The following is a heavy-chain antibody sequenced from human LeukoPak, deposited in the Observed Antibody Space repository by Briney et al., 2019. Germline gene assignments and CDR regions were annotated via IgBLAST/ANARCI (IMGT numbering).Heavy chain of an antibody. Sequence: GGSLRLSCATSGFTFSSYGMHWVRQAPGKGLEWVAFITYEGSNKYYADSVKGRFTISRDNSKNTLYLQMNSLRAEDTAVYYCAKDQRPGLFYCDYWGQGTLVTVSS. J-gene: IGHJ4*02. CDR2: ITYEGSNK. D-gene: IGHD1-1*01. V-gene: IGHV3-30*02. CDR1: GFTFSSYG. CDR3: AKDQRPGLFYCDY.